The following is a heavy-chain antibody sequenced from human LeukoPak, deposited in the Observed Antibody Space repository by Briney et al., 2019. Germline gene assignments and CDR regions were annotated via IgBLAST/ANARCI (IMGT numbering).Heavy chain of an antibody. Sequence: PGGSLRLSCSASGFTFSSYAMSWVRQAPGKGLEWVSAISGSGGSTYYADSVKGRFTISRDNSKNTLYLQMNSLRAEDTAVYYCAKDRESSTVTNYYFDYWGQGTLVTVSS. CDR1: GFTFSSYA. CDR3: AKDRESSTVTNYYFDY. V-gene: IGHV3-23*01. J-gene: IGHJ4*02. CDR2: ISGSGGST. D-gene: IGHD4-17*01.